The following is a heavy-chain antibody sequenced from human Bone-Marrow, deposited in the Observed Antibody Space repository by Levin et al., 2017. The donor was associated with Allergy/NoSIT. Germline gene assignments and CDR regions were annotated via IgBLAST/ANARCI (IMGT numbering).Heavy chain of an antibody. Sequence: SQTLSLTCAISGDSVSSNTAAWNWIRQSPSRGLEWLGRAYYRSKWYNDYAVSVKSRITINPDTSRNQVSLQLNSVTPEDTAVYYCTRQYSSGWVYYYGLDGWGQGTTVTVSS. D-gene: IGHD6-19*01. CDR2: AYYRSKWYN. CDR1: GDSVSSNTAA. V-gene: IGHV6-1*01. CDR3: TRQYSSGWVYYYGLDG. J-gene: IGHJ6*02.